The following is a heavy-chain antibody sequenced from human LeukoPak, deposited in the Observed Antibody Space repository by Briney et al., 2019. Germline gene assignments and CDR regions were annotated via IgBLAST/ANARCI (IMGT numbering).Heavy chain of an antibody. J-gene: IGHJ4*02. D-gene: IGHD2-2*01. Sequence: PGGSLRLSCAASGFTFSSYSMNWVRQAPGKGLEWVSSISSSSYYIYYADSVKGRFTISRDNAKNSLYLQMNSLRAEDTAIYYCAKEKYQLPDLGGDGIDYWGQGTLVTVSS. CDR2: ISSSSYYI. CDR1: GFTFSSYS. CDR3: AKEKYQLPDLGGDGIDY. V-gene: IGHV3-21*01.